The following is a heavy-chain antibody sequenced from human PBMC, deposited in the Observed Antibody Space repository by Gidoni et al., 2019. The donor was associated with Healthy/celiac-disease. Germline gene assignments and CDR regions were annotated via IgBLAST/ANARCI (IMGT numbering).Heavy chain of an antibody. CDR3: ARAGIAVAGNYYYYMDV. CDR1: GYTFTSYA. V-gene: IGHV1-3*01. J-gene: IGHJ6*03. Sequence: QVQLVQSGAEVKKPGASVKVSCKASGYTFTSYAMHWVRQAPGQRLKWMGWINAGNGNTKYSQKFQGRVTITRDTSASTAYMELSSLRSEDTAVYYCARAGIAVAGNYYYYMDVWGKGTTVTVSS. CDR2: INAGNGNT. D-gene: IGHD6-19*01.